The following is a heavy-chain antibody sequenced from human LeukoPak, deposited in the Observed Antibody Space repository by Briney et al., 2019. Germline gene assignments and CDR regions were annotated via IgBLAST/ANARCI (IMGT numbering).Heavy chain of an antibody. Sequence: PSETLSLTCTVSGGSISSGGYYWNWIRQPAGKGLEWLGNIFTRGTTNYNASLESRLTISLDTARNQFSLSLRSVTAADTAIYFCARSSLAVYFNYWGQGTLVTASS. CDR2: IFTRGTT. CDR3: ARSSLAVYFNY. V-gene: IGHV4-61*09. CDR1: GGSISSGGYY. J-gene: IGHJ4*02.